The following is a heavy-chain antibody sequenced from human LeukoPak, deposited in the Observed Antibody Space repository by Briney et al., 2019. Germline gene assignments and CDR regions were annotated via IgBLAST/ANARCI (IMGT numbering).Heavy chain of an antibody. J-gene: IGHJ3*02. D-gene: IGHD1-26*01. CDR1: GGSISSGDYY. CDR3: ARIVGAGDAFDI. CDR2: IYYSGST. Sequence: SETLSLTCTVSGGSISSGDYYWSWIRQPPGKGLEWIGYIYYSGSTYYNPSLKSRVTISVDTSKNQFSLKLSPVTAADTAVYYCARIVGAGDAFDIWGQGTMVTVSS. V-gene: IGHV4-30-4*08.